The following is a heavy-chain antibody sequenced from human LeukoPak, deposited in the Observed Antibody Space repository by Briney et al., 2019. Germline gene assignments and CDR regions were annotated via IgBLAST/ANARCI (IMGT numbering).Heavy chain of an antibody. CDR2: ITTSDGNT. CDR1: GFTFSSYT. CDR3: ARDDDTAVAAPWSAS. Sequence: GGSLRLSCAASGFTFSSYTMSWVRQAPGKGLEWVSTITTSDGNTYYADSVKGRFTVSRDNSKNTLFLQMNSLRADDTAVYYCARDDDTAVAAPWSASWGQGTLVTVSS. D-gene: IGHD6-19*01. J-gene: IGHJ5*02. V-gene: IGHV3-23*01.